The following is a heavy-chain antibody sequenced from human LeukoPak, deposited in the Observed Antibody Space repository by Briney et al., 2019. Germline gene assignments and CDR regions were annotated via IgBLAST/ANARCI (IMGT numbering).Heavy chain of an antibody. D-gene: IGHD6-6*01. CDR1: GYTFTSYY. V-gene: IGHV1-46*01. CDR2: INPSGGST. CDR3: ARGEGVAARQSWFDP. J-gene: IGHJ5*02. Sequence: GASVKVSCKASGYTFTSYYMHWVRQAPGQGLEWMGIINPSGGSTSYAQKFQGRVTMTRDMSTSTVYMELSSLRSEDTAVYYCARGEGVAARQSWFDPWGQGTLVTVSS.